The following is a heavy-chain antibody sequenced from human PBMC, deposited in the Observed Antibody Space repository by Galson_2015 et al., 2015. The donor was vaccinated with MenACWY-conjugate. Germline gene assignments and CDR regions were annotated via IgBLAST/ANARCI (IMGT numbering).Heavy chain of an antibody. CDR3: AKDNVRVGSGGAIDY. CDR2: ISGSGGST. CDR1: GFTFSSYA. V-gene: IGHV3-23*01. D-gene: IGHD3-10*01. Sequence: SLRLSCAASGFTFSSYAMHWVRQAPGKGLEWVSAISGSGGSTYYADSVKGRFTISRDNSKNTLYLQMNSLRAEDTAVYYCAKDNVRVGSGGAIDYWGQGTLVTVSS. J-gene: IGHJ4*02.